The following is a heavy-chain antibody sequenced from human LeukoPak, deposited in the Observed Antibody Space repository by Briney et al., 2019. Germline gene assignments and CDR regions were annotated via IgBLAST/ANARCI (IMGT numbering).Heavy chain of an antibody. Sequence: KASETLSLTCTVSGGSISSYYWSWIRQPPGKGLEWIGYIYYSGSTNYNPSLKSRVTISVDTSKNQFSLKLSSETAADTAVYYCARGSPYYYGSGSYYPHYWGQGTLVTVSS. CDR2: IYYSGST. D-gene: IGHD3-10*01. V-gene: IGHV4-59*01. CDR1: GGSISSYY. J-gene: IGHJ4*02. CDR3: ARGSPYYYGSGSYYPHY.